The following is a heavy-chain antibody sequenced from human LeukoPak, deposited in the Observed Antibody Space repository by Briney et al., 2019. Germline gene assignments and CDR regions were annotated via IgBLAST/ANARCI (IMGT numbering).Heavy chain of an antibody. J-gene: IGHJ4*02. CDR1: GFTFSSYW. CDR2: IKQDGSEK. D-gene: IGHD3-9*01. V-gene: IGHV3-7*01. Sequence: GGSLRLSCVASGFTFSSYWMSWVRQAPGKGLEWVANIKQDGSEKYYVDSVKGRITISRDNAKNSLYLQMSSLRAEDTAVYYCARDDWARTAYWGQGTLVTVSS. CDR3: ARDDWARTAY.